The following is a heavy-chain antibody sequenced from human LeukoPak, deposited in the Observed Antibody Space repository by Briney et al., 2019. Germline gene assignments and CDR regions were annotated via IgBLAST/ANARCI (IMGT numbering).Heavy chain of an antibody. CDR2: IYYSGNN. CDR1: GASISRYY. J-gene: IGHJ3*02. V-gene: IGHV4-59*07. D-gene: IGHD3-16*01. Sequence: ASDTLSLTCTVSGASISRYYWNWLRQPPGKGLEWLGYIYYSGNNNYHTSLRSRVTMSMDTSKNQFSLKVTSVPAADTAVYYCARFRNFVSDIWGQGTMVTVSS. CDR3: ARFRNFVSDI.